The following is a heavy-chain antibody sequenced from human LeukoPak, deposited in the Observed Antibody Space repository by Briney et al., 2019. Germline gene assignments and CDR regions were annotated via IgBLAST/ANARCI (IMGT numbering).Heavy chain of an antibody. Sequence: GGSLRLSCAASGFTFSSYCMHWVRQAPGKGLEWVADIWYDGSNKYYADSVKGRFTISRDNSKNTLYLQMNSLRAEDTAVYYCARDPRFRESRSMDVWGQGTTVTVSS. D-gene: IGHD3-10*01. CDR2: IWYDGSNK. CDR3: ARDPRFRESRSMDV. V-gene: IGHV3-33*01. CDR1: GFTFSSYC. J-gene: IGHJ6*02.